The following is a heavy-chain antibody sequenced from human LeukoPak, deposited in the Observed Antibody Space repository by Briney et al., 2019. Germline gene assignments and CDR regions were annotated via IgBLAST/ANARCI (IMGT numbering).Heavy chain of an antibody. V-gene: IGHV1-69*05. CDR3: ARDLREYSSSWFVAFDI. CDR1: GGTFSSYA. D-gene: IGHD6-13*01. Sequence: SVKVSCKASGGTFSSYAISWVRQAPGQGLEWMGGIIPIFGTANYAQKFQGRVTITTDESTSTAYMELSSLRSEDTAVYYCARDLREYSSSWFVAFDIWGQGTMVTVSS. CDR2: IIPIFGTA. J-gene: IGHJ3*02.